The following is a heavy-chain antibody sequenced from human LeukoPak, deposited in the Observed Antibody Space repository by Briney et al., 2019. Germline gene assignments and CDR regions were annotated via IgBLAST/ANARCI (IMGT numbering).Heavy chain of an antibody. Sequence: GRSLRLSCAASGFSIDEYAMHWVRQAPGKGLEWVSGISWNRDNIGYADSVKGRFSISRDNAKNSLYLQMNSLRAEDTAVYYCARDPPVGVPAAEDDYWGQGTLVTVSS. D-gene: IGHD2-2*01. V-gene: IGHV3-9*01. CDR2: ISWNRDNI. J-gene: IGHJ4*02. CDR1: GFSIDEYA. CDR3: ARDPPVGVPAAEDDY.